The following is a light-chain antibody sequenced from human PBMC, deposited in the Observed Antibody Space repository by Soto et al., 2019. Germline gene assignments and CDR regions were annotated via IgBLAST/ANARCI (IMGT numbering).Light chain of an antibody. Sequence: DIQMTQSPSSPSASVGDRVTITCRASQSISSYLNWYQQKPGKAPKLLIYAASSLQSGVPSRFSGSGSGTEFTLTISSLQPDDFATYYCQQYNTYSRTFGQGTKVDIK. V-gene: IGKV1-39*01. CDR2: AAS. CDR3: QQYNTYSRT. J-gene: IGKJ1*01. CDR1: QSISSY.